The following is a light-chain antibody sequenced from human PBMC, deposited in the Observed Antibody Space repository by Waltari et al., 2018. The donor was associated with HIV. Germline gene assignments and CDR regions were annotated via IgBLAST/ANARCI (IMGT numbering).Light chain of an antibody. CDR2: AAS. J-gene: IGKJ5*01. Sequence: EIVLTQSPGTLSLSPGERATLSCRASQSVSSSYLGWYQQKVGQAPRLLIYAASIRATGIPDRFSGSGSGTDFTLTIIRLEPEDFAVYYCQQYGSSPITFGQGTRLEIK. CDR1: QSVSSSY. CDR3: QQYGSSPIT. V-gene: IGKV3-20*01.